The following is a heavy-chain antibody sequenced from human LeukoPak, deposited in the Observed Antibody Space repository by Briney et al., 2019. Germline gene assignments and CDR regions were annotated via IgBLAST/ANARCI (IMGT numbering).Heavy chain of an antibody. CDR3: AKQTDSSAWYLGFDY. D-gene: IGHD6-19*01. J-gene: IGHJ4*02. Sequence: GGSLRLSCAASGFTFSTYAMSWVRQAPGKGLECVSTIGGAGGSTYYADSVKGQFTISRDNSKNTLYLQMNSLRAEDTALYYCAKQTDSSAWYLGFDYWGQGTLVTVSS. V-gene: IGHV3-23*01. CDR1: GFTFSTYA. CDR2: IGGAGGST.